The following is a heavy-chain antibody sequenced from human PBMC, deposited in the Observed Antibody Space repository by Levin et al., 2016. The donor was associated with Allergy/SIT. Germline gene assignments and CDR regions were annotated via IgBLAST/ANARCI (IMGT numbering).Heavy chain of an antibody. D-gene: IGHD2-15*01. CDR2: INPNSGGT. CDR3: AAYCSGGSCYPEPLWAFDI. V-gene: IGHV1-2*02. CDR1: GGTFSSYA. J-gene: IGHJ3*02. Sequence: ASVKVSCKASGGTFSSYAISWVRQAPGQGLEWMGWINPNSGGTNYAQKFQGRVTMTRDTSISTAYMELSRLRSDDTAVYYCAAYCSGGSCYPEPLWAFDIWGQGTMVTVSS.